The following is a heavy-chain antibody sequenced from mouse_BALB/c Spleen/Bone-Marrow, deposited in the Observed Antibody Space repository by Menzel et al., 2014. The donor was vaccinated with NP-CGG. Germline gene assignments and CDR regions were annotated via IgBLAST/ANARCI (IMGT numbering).Heavy chain of an antibody. V-gene: IGHV1-14*01. D-gene: IGHD3-2*01. CDR3: ARPRQLGLPYSFDY. CDR1: GYTFTSYV. J-gene: IGHJ2*01. Sequence: VQLQQSGPELVKPGASVKMSCKASGYTFTSYVMHWVKQKPGQGLEWIGYINPYNDGTKYNEKFKGKATLTSDKSSSPPSREPSALTSGDSAVFSCARPRQLGLPYSFDYGGQG. CDR2: INPYNDGT.